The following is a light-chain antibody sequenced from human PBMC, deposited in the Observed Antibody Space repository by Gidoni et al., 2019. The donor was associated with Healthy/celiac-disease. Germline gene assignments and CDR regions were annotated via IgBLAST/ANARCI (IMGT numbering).Light chain of an antibody. J-gene: IGKJ1*01. Sequence: DIVMTQSPDSLAASLGERATINCKSSQSVLYSSNNKNYLAWYQQKPGQPPKLLIYWASTRESGVPDRFSGSGSGTDFTLTISSLQAEDVAVYYCQQYYSTPWTFXQXTKVEIK. V-gene: IGKV4-1*01. CDR3: QQYYSTPWT. CDR2: WAS. CDR1: QSVLYSSNNKNY.